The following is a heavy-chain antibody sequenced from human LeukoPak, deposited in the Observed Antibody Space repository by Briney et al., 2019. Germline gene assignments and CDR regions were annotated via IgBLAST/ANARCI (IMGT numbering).Heavy chain of an antibody. V-gene: IGHV5-51*01. CDR3: ARHGGSSWYTFDY. CDR2: IYPGDSDT. Sequence: GESLKISCKGSGYSFTSYWIGLVRKMPGKGLEWIGSIYPGDSDTRYSPSFQGQVTISADKSTSTAYLQWSSLKASDTAMYYCARHGGSSWYTFDYWGQGTLVTVSS. CDR1: GYSFTSYW. D-gene: IGHD6-13*01. J-gene: IGHJ4*02.